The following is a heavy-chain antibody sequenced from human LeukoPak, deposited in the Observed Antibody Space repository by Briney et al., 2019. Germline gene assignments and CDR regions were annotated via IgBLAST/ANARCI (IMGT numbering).Heavy chain of an antibody. CDR3: ASVMEVGIWLFDY. V-gene: IGHV3-21*01. CDR1: GFTLSDRW. Sequence: GGSLRLSCAASGFTLSDRWMTWVRQAPGKGLEWVSSISSSGNSMYYADSVKGRFTISRDNAKNSLYLQMHSLRAEDTAVYYCASVMEVGIWLFDYWGQGTLVTVSS. J-gene: IGHJ4*02. D-gene: IGHD3-9*01. CDR2: ISSSGNSM.